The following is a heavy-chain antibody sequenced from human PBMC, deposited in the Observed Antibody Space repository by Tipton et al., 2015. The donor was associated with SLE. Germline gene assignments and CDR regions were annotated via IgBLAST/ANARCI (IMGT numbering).Heavy chain of an antibody. CDR3: AKDGSWIAAAGTVDY. CDR2: IRYDGSNK. CDR1: GFTFSSYG. J-gene: IGHJ4*02. Sequence: SLRLSCAASGFTFSSYGMHWVRQAPGKGLEWVAFIRYDGSNKYYADSVKGRFTISRDNSKNTLYLQMNSLRAEDTAVYYCAKDGSWIAAAGTVDYWGQGTLVTVSS. D-gene: IGHD6-13*01. V-gene: IGHV3-30*02.